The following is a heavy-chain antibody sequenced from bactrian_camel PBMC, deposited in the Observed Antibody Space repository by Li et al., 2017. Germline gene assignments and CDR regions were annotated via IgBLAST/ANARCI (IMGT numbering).Heavy chain of an antibody. Sequence: HVQLVESGGGSVEAGGSLRLSCAASGWTNSDKCMAWFRQAPGKEREGVARIDTRTTSPFYADSVKGRFTISMDNAENTVYLQMSSLEPEDTAMYYCAADTMRRGGSCKFHDWAYNYWGQGTQVTVS. D-gene: IGHD6*01. V-gene: IGHV3S1*01. CDR3: AADTMRRGGSCKFHDWAYNY. CDR1: GWTNSDKC. J-gene: IGHJ4*01. CDR2: IDTRTTSP.